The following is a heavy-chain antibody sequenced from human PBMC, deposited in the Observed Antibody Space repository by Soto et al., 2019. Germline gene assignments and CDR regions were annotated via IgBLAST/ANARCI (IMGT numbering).Heavy chain of an antibody. CDR2: IIPIFGTA. D-gene: IGHD5-12*01. V-gene: IGHV1-69*01. CDR1: GGTFSSYA. CDR3: AKTMGLRFRSRYYYGMDV. J-gene: IGHJ6*02. Sequence: QVQLVQSGAEVKKPGSSVKVSCKASGGTFSSYAISWVRQAPGQGLEWMGGIIPIFGTANYAQKFQGRVTITADESTSTAYMELSSLRSEDTAVYYCAKTMGLRFRSRYYYGMDVWGQGTTVTVSS.